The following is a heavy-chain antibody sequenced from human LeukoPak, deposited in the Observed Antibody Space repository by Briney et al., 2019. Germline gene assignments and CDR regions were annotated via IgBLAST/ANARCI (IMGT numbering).Heavy chain of an antibody. D-gene: IGHD6-19*01. J-gene: IGHJ4*02. Sequence: SETLSLTCTVSGGSISGYYWSWIRQPPGKGLEWIGYIYYSGSTNYNPSLKSRVTISVDTSKNQFSLKLSSVTAADTAVYYCAREYSSGGFDYWGQGTLVTVSS. V-gene: IGHV4-59*01. CDR1: GGSISGYY. CDR2: IYYSGST. CDR3: AREYSSGGFDY.